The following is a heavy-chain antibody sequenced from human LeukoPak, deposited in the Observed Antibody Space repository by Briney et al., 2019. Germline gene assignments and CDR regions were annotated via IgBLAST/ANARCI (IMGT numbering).Heavy chain of an antibody. CDR2: ISGSGGST. CDR3: AKDDRYYDSSGYFDY. Sequence: GGSLRLSCAASGFTFSSYATSWVRQAPGKGLEWVSAISGSGGSTYYADSVKGRFTISRDNSKNTLYLQMNSLRAEDTAVYYCAKDDRYYDSSGYFDYWGQGTLVTVSS. CDR1: GFTFSSYA. V-gene: IGHV3-23*01. J-gene: IGHJ4*02. D-gene: IGHD3-22*01.